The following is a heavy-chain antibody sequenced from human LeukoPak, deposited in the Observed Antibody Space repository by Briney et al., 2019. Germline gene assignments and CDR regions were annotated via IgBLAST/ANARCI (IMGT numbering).Heavy chain of an antibody. Sequence: ASVKVSCKASGYTFTSYYMHWVRQAPGQGLEWMGIINPSGGSTSYAQRFQGRVTMTRDMSTSTDYMELSSLRSEDTAVYYCARDNSVEDTAWWFDPWGQGTLVTVSS. D-gene: IGHD4-23*01. V-gene: IGHV1-46*01. CDR1: GYTFTSYY. CDR2: INPSGGST. CDR3: ARDNSVEDTAWWFDP. J-gene: IGHJ5*02.